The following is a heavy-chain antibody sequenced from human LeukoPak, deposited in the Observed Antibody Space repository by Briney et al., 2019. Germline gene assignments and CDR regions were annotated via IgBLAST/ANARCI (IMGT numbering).Heavy chain of an antibody. CDR2: FYDSGST. V-gene: IGHV4-39*01. CDR1: GGSISSSTYY. J-gene: IGHJ6*02. CDR3: ARSLSANLVFFL. D-gene: IGHD2/OR15-2a*01. Sequence: PSETLSLTRTVSGGSISSSTYYWDWIRQPPGKGLEWIGNFYDSGSTWYNPSLKSRVTISGDTSKDQFSLKLTSVTAADTAVYYCARSLSANLVFFLWGQGTTVTVSS.